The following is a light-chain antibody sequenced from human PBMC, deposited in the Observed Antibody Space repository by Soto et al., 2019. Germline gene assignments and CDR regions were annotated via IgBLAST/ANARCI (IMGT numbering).Light chain of an antibody. CDR3: QQYHVSPIT. V-gene: IGKV3-15*01. J-gene: IGKJ5*01. Sequence: EIVMTQSPATLSVSPGERASLSCRAGQSVSSNLAWYKQRPVQAPSLLIYDASPRATVFPARFSGSVSGTDFTLTISRLEPEEFAVYYCQQYHVSPITFGQGTRLETK. CDR1: QSVSSN. CDR2: DAS.